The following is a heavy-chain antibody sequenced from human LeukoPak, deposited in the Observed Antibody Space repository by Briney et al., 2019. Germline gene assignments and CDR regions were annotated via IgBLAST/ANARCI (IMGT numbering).Heavy chain of an antibody. CDR1: GFSFSSHG. J-gene: IGHJ1*01. CDR3: ARGAYSFGWYFQH. V-gene: IGHV3-7*01. D-gene: IGHD5-18*01. Sequence: GTSLRLSCTASGFSFSSHGMHWVRQAPGKGLEWVANIKQDGSEKYYVDSVKGRFTISRDNAQNSLYLQMNSLRAEDTAVYYCARGAYSFGWYFQHWGQGILVTVSS. CDR2: IKQDGSEK.